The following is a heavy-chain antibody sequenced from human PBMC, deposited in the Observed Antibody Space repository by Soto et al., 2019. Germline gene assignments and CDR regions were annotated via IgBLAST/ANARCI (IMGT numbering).Heavy chain of an antibody. V-gene: IGHV3-21*01. CDR1: GVTFSSYS. J-gene: IGHJ5*02. Sequence: VLLSLSCGAAGVTFSSYSMNWVRQAPWKGLEWVSSISSSSSYIYYADSVKGRFTISRDNAKNSLYLQMNSLRAEDTAVYYCARDKGDYYDSSGYNNWFDPWGQGTLVPVSS. CDR3: ARDKGDYYDSSGYNNWFDP. D-gene: IGHD3-22*01. CDR2: ISSSSSYI.